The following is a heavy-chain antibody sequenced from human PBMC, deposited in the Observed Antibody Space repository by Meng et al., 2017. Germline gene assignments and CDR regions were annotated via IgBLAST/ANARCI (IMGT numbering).Heavy chain of an antibody. D-gene: IGHD3-10*01. J-gene: IGHJ4*02. Sequence: QVQQGRSGAEVKKPGSSVKVSCKASGGTFSSYAISWVRQAPGQGLEWMGGIIPIFGTANYAQKFQGRVTITADESTSTAYMELSSLRSEDTAVYYCARQMVRGVILFDYWGQGTLVTVSS. V-gene: IGHV1-69*01. CDR1: GGTFSSYA. CDR2: IIPIFGTA. CDR3: ARQMVRGVILFDY.